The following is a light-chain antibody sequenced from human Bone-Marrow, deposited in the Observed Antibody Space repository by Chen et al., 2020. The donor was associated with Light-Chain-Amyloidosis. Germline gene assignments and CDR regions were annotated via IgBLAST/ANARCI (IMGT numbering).Light chain of an antibody. CDR3: QQSNSYPCT. V-gene: IGKV1-5*03. CDR2: KTS. Sequence: DIQMSQSPSTLAASVGDRVNITCRASQSMDSWVAWYQQKPGKAPKVLIYKTSNLQNGVPSRFSGSGSGTEFTLTISSLQPDDFATYFCQQSNSYPCTFGQGTQVEIK. J-gene: IGKJ1*01. CDR1: QSMDSW.